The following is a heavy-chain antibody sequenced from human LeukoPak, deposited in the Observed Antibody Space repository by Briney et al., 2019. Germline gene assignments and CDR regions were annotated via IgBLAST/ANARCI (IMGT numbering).Heavy chain of an antibody. J-gene: IGHJ3*02. CDR1: GGSISSYY. D-gene: IGHD3-16*01. V-gene: IGHV4-59*08. CDR2: IYYSGST. Sequence: SETLSLTCTVSGGSISSYYWSWIRQPPGKGLEWIGYIYYSGSTNYNPSLKSRVTISVDTSKNQFSLKLRSVTAADTAVYYCARIGNYDYVWGSPNDAFEIWGQGTMVTVSS. CDR3: ARIGNYDYVWGSPNDAFEI.